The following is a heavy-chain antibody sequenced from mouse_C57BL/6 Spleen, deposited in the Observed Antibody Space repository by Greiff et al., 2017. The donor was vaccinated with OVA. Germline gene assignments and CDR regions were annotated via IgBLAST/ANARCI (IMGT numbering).Heavy chain of an antibody. D-gene: IGHD2-4*01. CDR1: GYTFTDYY. J-gene: IGHJ4*01. V-gene: IGHV1-19*01. Sequence: VQLQQSGPVLVKPGASVKMSCKASGYTFTDYYMNWVKQSHGKSLEWIGVINPYNGGTSYNQKFKGKATLTVDKSSSTAYMELNSLTSEDSAVYYCARAVYDYDERGAMDYWGQGTSVTVSS. CDR3: ARAVYDYDERGAMDY. CDR2: INPYNGGT.